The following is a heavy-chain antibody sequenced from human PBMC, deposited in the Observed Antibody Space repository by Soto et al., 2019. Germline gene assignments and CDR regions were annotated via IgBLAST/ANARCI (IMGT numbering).Heavy chain of an antibody. CDR3: AKSDYVWCRKSSYYFDY. D-gene: IGHD3-16*01. CDR1: GFIFGNYA. J-gene: IGHJ4*02. V-gene: IGHV3-23*01. CDR2: VTGSGGST. Sequence: EVQLLESGGALVQPGGSLRLSCAASGFIFGNYAMTWVRQAPGKGLEWVSAVTGSGGSTYYADSVRGSFSISRYNTKNALHLQMNALRAEDTAVYYCAKSDYVWCRKSSYYFDYWVQGTLVTV.